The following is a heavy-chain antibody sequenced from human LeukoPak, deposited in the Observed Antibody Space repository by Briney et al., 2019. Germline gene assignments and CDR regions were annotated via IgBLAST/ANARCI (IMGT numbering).Heavy chain of an antibody. J-gene: IGHJ4*02. CDR2: IYSGGST. Sequence: GGSLRLSCAASGFTVSSNYMSWVRQAPGKGLEWVSVIYSGGSTYYADSVKGRFTISRHNSKNTLYLQINSLRAEDTAVYYCARGVVVVVAAGTEGYFDYWGQGTLVTVSS. CDR3: ARGVVVVVAAGTEGYFDY. CDR1: GFTVSSNY. D-gene: IGHD2-15*01. V-gene: IGHV3-53*04.